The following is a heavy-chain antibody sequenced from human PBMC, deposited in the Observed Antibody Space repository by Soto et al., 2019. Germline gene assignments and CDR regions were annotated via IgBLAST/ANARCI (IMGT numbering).Heavy chain of an antibody. CDR1: GYTFTSYG. V-gene: IGHV1-18*01. D-gene: IGHD6-13*01. CDR2: ISAYNGKT. J-gene: IGHJ4*02. Sequence: ASVKVSCKASGYTFTSYGISWVRQAPGQGLEWKGWISAYNGKTNYAQKHQGRVNMTTDTSTSTAYMELRSLRSDDTAVHYCARSIAAAVDFDYWGQGTLVTVSS. CDR3: ARSIAAAVDFDY.